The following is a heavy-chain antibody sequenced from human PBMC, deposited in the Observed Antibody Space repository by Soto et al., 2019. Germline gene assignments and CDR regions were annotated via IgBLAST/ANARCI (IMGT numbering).Heavy chain of an antibody. CDR2: IYYSGST. CDR1: GGSISSSSYY. CDR3: ARSRLRFLEWLVSRGAFDI. J-gene: IGHJ3*02. Sequence: KTSETLSLTCTVSGGSISSSSYYWGWIRQPPGKGLEWIGSIYYSGSTYYNPSLKSRVTISVDTSKNQFSLKLSSVTAADTAVYYCARSRLRFLEWLVSRGAFDIWGQGTMVTVSS. D-gene: IGHD3-3*01. V-gene: IGHV4-39*01.